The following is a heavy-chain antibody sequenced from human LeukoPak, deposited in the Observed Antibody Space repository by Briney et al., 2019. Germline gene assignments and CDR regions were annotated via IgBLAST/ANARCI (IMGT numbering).Heavy chain of an antibody. CDR2: ISAYNGNT. D-gene: IGHD6-13*01. CDR3: ARDLGFSSSWSFDP. Sequence: SVKVSCKASGYTFTSYGISWVRQAPGQGLERMGWISAYNGNTNYAQKLQGRVTMTTDTSTSTAYMELRSLRSDDTAVYYCARDLGFSSSWSFDPWGQGTLVTVSS. CDR1: GYTFTSYG. J-gene: IGHJ5*02. V-gene: IGHV1-18*04.